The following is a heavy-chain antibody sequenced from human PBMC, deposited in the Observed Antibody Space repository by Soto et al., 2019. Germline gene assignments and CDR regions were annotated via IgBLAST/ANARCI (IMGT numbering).Heavy chain of an antibody. CDR1: GYTFTSYG. V-gene: IGHV1-18*01. CDR2: ISAYNGNT. CDR3: AREGYDYIWGSYRYNYFDY. D-gene: IGHD3-16*02. J-gene: IGHJ4*02. Sequence: QVQLVQSGAEVKKPWASVKVSCKASGYTFTSYGISWARQAPGQGLEWMGWISAYNGNTNYAQKLQGRVTMTTDTSTSTAYMELSSLRSDDTAVYYCAREGYDYIWGSYRYNYFDYWGQGPLVTVSS.